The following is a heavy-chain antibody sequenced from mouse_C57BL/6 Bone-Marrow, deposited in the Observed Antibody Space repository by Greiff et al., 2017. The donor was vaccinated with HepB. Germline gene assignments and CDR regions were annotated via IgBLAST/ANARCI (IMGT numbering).Heavy chain of an antibody. CDR3: ARWSRLLRGDY. J-gene: IGHJ4*01. Sequence: LQESGAELARPGASVKLSCKASGYTFTSYGISWVKQRTGQGLEWIGEIYPRSGNTYYNEKFKGKATLTADKSSSTAYMELRSLTSEDSAVYFCARWSRLLRGDYWGQGTSVTVSS. D-gene: IGHD1-1*01. V-gene: IGHV1-81*01. CDR1: GYTFTSYG. CDR2: IYPRSGNT.